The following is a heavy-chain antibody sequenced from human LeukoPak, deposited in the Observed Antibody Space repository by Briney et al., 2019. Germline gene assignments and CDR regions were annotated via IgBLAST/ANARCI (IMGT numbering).Heavy chain of an antibody. Sequence: SETLSLTCTVSGGSISGSSYYWGWIRQPPGKGLEWIGVIYYSGSTYYNPSLKSRVTISVDTSKIQFSLRLSSVTAADTAVYYCARHGGSESTSGSYYSPLDYWGQGTLVTVSS. CDR3: ARHGGSESTSGSYYSPLDY. D-gene: IGHD3-10*01. V-gene: IGHV4-39*01. J-gene: IGHJ4*02. CDR2: IYYSGST. CDR1: GGSISGSSYY.